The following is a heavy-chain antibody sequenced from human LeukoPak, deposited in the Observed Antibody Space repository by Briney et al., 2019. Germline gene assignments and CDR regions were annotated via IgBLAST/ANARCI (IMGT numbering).Heavy chain of an antibody. D-gene: IGHD4-17*01. J-gene: IGHJ3*02. CDR3: ASMYGDYGRRRRVSAFDI. V-gene: IGHV4-4*02. CDR1: GGSISSSNW. Sequence: SETLSLTCAVSGGSISSSNWWSWVRQPPGKGLEWIGEIYHSGSTNYNPSLKSRVTISVDKSKNQFSLKLSSVTAADTAVYYCASMYGDYGRRRRVSAFDIWGQGTMVTASS. CDR2: IYHSGST.